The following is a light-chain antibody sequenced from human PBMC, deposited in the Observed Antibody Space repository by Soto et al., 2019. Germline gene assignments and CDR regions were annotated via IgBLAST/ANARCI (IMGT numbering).Light chain of an antibody. CDR1: SSEVGGYNY. CDR2: EVS. Sequence: QSVLTQPASVSGSPGQSITISCTGTSSEVGGYNYVSWYQQHPGKAPKLMIYEVSNRPSGVSNRFSGSKSGNTASLTISGLQAEDEAYYYCSSYTSSSWRVFGGGTKLTVL. J-gene: IGLJ2*01. V-gene: IGLV2-14*01. CDR3: SSYTSSSWRV.